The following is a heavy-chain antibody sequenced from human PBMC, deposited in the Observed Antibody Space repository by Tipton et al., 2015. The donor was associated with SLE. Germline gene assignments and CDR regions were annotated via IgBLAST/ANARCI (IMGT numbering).Heavy chain of an antibody. Sequence: SLRLSCAASGFSFDDYAMHWVRQAPGKGLEWVAGFGWDSAYIAYEDSVEGRFTISRDNAKKSLYLQMDSLRPDDTAFYYCVRVGTPDYYMDVWGKGTRVTVSS. CDR3: VRVGTPDYYMDV. CDR2: FGWDSAYI. D-gene: IGHD7-27*01. V-gene: IGHV3-9*01. J-gene: IGHJ6*03. CDR1: GFSFDDYA.